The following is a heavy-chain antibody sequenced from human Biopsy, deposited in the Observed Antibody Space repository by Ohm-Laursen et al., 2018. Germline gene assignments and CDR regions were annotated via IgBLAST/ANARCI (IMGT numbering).Heavy chain of an antibody. D-gene: IGHD1-14*01. CDR3: ARDRDRRGWFDP. CDR1: GGDINNYY. CDR2: IYTSGIT. J-gene: IGHJ5*02. Sequence: GTLSLTCTVSGGDINNYYWSWIRQPAGKGLEWIGQIYTSGITNYNPSLKSRVTMSVDTSKNKFSLRVSSVTAADTAVYYCARDRDRRGWFDPWGQGTLVTVSS. V-gene: IGHV4-4*07.